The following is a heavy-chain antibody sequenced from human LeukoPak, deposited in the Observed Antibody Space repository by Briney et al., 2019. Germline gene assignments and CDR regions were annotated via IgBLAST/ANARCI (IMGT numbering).Heavy chain of an antibody. Sequence: PGGSLRLSCAASGFTFSSYEMNWVRQAPGKGLEWVSYISYSGSTIYYAASVKGRFTISRDNAKNSLYLQMNSLRAEDTAVYYCARGLTVNMVRGVEGVDWGQGTLVTVSS. CDR2: ISYSGSTI. CDR3: ARGLTVNMVRGVEGVD. D-gene: IGHD3-10*01. J-gene: IGHJ4*02. V-gene: IGHV3-48*03. CDR1: GFTFSSYE.